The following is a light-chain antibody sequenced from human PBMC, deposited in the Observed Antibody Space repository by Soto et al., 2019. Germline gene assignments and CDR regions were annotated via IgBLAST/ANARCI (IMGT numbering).Light chain of an antibody. CDR3: SSYTSSSTLYV. V-gene: IGLV2-14*01. Sequence: QSVLRQPSSVCGSPGQSITISCTGTISDVGGYNYVSWYQQHPGKATKLMIYEVSNRPSGVSNRFYGSKSGNTASLTISGLQAEDEADYYCSSYTSSSTLYVFGTGTKVTVL. J-gene: IGLJ1*01. CDR2: EVS. CDR1: ISDVGGYNY.